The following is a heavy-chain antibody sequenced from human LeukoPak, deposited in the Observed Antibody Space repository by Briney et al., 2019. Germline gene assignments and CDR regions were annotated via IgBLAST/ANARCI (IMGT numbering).Heavy chain of an antibody. CDR2: IYYSGGT. Sequence: SETLSLTCTVSGGSISSGDYYWSWIRQPPGKGLEWIGYIYYSGGTYYNPSLKSRVTISVDTSKNQFSLKLSSVTAADTAVYYCARDEVEGSGSYYYYYYGMDVWGQGTTVTVSS. CDR1: GGSISSGDYY. D-gene: IGHD3-10*01. V-gene: IGHV4-30-4*01. CDR3: ARDEVEGSGSYYYYYYGMDV. J-gene: IGHJ6*02.